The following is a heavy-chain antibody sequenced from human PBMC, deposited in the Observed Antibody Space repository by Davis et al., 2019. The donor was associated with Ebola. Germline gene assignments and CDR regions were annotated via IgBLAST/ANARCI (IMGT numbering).Heavy chain of an antibody. J-gene: IGHJ5*02. CDR3: AREAGSGWYSWFDP. Sequence: AASVKVSCKASGYTFTSYGISWVRQAPGQGLEWMGWISAYNGNTNYAQKLQGRVTMTTDTSTSTAYMELRSLRSEDTAVDYCAREAGSGWYSWFDPWGQGTLVTVSS. CDR1: GYTFTSYG. CDR2: ISAYNGNT. V-gene: IGHV1-18*01. D-gene: IGHD6-19*01.